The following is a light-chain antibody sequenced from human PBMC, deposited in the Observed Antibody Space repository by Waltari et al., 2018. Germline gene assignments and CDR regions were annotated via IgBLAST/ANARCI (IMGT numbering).Light chain of an antibody. Sequence: QSVLTQPPSASGAPGQRVTISCSGSSSHIGSNNVDWYQQLPGTAPKLLIYRDNQRPSGVPDRFSGSKSGTSASLAISGLQSDDEADYYCAAWDDSLNGLFGGGTKLTVL. J-gene: IGLJ3*02. V-gene: IGLV1-44*01. CDR1: SSHIGSNN. CDR2: RDN. CDR3: AAWDDSLNGL.